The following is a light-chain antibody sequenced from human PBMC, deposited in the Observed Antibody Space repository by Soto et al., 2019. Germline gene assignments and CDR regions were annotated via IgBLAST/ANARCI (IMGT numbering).Light chain of an antibody. CDR3: GSWDSSLTYV. CDR1: SSNIGNNF. CDR2: DNN. Sequence: QSVLTQPRSVSAAPGQKVTISCSGSSSNIGNNFVTWYQQLPGTAPKLLIYDNNKRPSGIPDRFSGSQSGTSATLGITGLQTGDEAVYYCGSWDSSLTYVFGTGTKLTVL. J-gene: IGLJ1*01. V-gene: IGLV1-51*01.